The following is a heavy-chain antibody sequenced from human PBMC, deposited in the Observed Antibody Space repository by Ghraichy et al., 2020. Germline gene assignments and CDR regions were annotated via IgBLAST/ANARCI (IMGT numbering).Heavy chain of an antibody. CDR1: GFTFSSYA. D-gene: IGHD2-2*02. Sequence: GSLRLSCTASGFTFSSYAMHWVRQAPGKGLEWVAVISYDGSNKYYADSVKGRFTISRDNSKNTLYLQMNSLRAEDTAVYYCARVGVVPAAIGRIDWFDPWGQGTLVTVSS. CDR2: ISYDGSNK. V-gene: IGHV3-30*04. J-gene: IGHJ5*02. CDR3: ARVGVVPAAIGRIDWFDP.